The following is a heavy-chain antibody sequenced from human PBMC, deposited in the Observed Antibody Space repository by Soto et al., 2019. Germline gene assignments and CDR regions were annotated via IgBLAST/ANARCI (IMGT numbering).Heavy chain of an antibody. Sequence: SSETLSLTCTVSGDSIISSDFYWGWVRQPPGKGLEWIGSILYLGSSYYNPSLKSRVTMSVDTSKNQFSLRLRSVTAADTASYFCARHSLALRKNNWFDPWGQGIMVTVS. CDR1: GDSIISSDFY. D-gene: IGHD3-3*02. V-gene: IGHV4-39*01. CDR3: ARHSLALRKNNWFDP. CDR2: ILYLGSS. J-gene: IGHJ5*02.